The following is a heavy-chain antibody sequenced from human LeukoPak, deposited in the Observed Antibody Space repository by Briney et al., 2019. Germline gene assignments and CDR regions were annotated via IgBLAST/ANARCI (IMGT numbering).Heavy chain of an antibody. J-gene: IGHJ6*03. V-gene: IGHV3-7*01. CDR3: ARACESSSPGFMDV. CDR2: IKQDGSGK. D-gene: IGHD6-13*01. Sequence: GGSLRLSCAASGFTFSSYWMSWVRQAPGKGLEWVANIKQDGSGKYYVDSVKGRFTISRDNAKNSLYLQMNSLRAEDTAVYYCARACESSSPGFMDVWGKGTTVTVSS. CDR1: GFTFSSYW.